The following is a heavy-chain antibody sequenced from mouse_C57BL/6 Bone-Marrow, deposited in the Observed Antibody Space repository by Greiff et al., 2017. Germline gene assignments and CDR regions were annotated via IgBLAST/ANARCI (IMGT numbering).Heavy chain of an antibody. D-gene: IGHD2-5*01. J-gene: IGHJ3*01. CDR3: ARGVYSNYGAY. Sequence: QVQLQQPGAELVRPGSSVKLSCKASGYTFTSYWMDWVKQRPGQGLEWIGNIYPSDSETHYNQKFKDKATLTVDKSSSTAYMQLISLTSEDSAVYYCARGVYSNYGAYWGQGTLVTVSA. V-gene: IGHV1-61*01. CDR2: IYPSDSET. CDR1: GYTFTSYW.